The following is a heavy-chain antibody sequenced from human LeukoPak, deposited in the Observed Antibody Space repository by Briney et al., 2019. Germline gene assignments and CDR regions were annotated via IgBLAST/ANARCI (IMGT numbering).Heavy chain of an antibody. CDR2: IYSGGST. CDR1: GFTVSSNY. Sequence: GGSLRLSCAASGFTVSSNYMSWVRQAPGKGLEWVSVIYSGGSTYYADSVKGRFTISRDNSKNTLYLQMNSLRAEDTAVYYCARDRVSGSGSSPYFDCWGQGTLVTVSS. D-gene: IGHD3-10*01. J-gene: IGHJ4*02. CDR3: ARDRVSGSGSSPYFDC. V-gene: IGHV3-66*01.